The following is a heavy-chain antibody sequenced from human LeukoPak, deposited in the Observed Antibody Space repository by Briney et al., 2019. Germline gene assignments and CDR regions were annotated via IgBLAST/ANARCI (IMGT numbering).Heavy chain of an antibody. Sequence: SETLSLTCAVYGGSFSGYYWSWIRQPPGKGLEWIGEINHSGSTNYNPSLKSLVTISVDTSKNQFSLKLSSVTAADTAVYYCARGPWFGELLHYYYYMDVWGKGTTVTISS. CDR2: INHSGST. J-gene: IGHJ6*03. D-gene: IGHD3-10*01. CDR3: ARGPWFGELLHYYYYMDV. CDR1: GGSFSGYY. V-gene: IGHV4-34*01.